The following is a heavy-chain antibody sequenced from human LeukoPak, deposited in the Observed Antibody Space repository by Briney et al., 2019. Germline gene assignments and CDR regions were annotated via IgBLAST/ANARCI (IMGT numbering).Heavy chain of an antibody. CDR2: ISGSGGST. CDR1: GFTFSSYV. D-gene: IGHD5-24*01. V-gene: IGHV3-23*01. Sequence: GGSLRLSCAASGFTFSSYVMHWVRQAPGKGLEWVSAISGSGGSTYYADSVKGRFTISRDNSKNTLYLQMNSLRAEDTAVYYCAKKIEMATISHFDYWGQGTLVTVSS. CDR3: AKKIEMATISHFDY. J-gene: IGHJ4*02.